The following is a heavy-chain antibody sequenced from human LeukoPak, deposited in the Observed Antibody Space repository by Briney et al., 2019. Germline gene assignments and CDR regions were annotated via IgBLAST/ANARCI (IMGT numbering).Heavy chain of an antibody. CDR3: ARERASSGWYLDY. Sequence: ASVKVSCKASGYRFTSFGISWVRQAPGQGLEWMGCISTYNGDTNSAQNFQGRVTMTTDTSTSTVYMELRSLRSDDTAVYYCARERASSGWYLDYWGQGTLVIVSS. CDR1: GYRFTSFG. CDR2: ISTYNGDT. J-gene: IGHJ4*02. V-gene: IGHV1-18*01. D-gene: IGHD6-19*01.